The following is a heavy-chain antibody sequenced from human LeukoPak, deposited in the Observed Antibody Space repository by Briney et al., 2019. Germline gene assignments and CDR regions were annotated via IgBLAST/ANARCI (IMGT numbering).Heavy chain of an antibody. Sequence: GGSLRLSCAASGFTFSSYGMHWVRQASGKGLEWVAVISYDGSNKYYADSVKGRFTISRDNSKNTLYLQMNSLRAEDTAVYYCARDSYYYGSGSYRPRDYYYYYMDVWGKGTTVTISS. CDR3: ARDSYYYGSGSYRPRDYYYYYMDV. V-gene: IGHV3-30*03. CDR1: GFTFSSYG. J-gene: IGHJ6*03. CDR2: ISYDGSNK. D-gene: IGHD3-10*01.